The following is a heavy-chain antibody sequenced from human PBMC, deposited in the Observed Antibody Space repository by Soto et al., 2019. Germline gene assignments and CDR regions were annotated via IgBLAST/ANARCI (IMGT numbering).Heavy chain of an antibody. J-gene: IGHJ6*02. CDR2: ISSNGGST. CDR3: AHVVVPDFRSGYGMDV. V-gene: IGHV3-64D*08. Sequence: GGSLRLSCSASGFTFSSYAMHWVRQAPGKGLEYVSAISSNGGSTYYADSVKGRFTISRDNSKNTLYLQMSSLRAEDTAVYYCAHVVVPDFRSGYGMDVWGQGTTVTVSS. CDR1: GFTFSSYA. D-gene: IGHD2-2*01.